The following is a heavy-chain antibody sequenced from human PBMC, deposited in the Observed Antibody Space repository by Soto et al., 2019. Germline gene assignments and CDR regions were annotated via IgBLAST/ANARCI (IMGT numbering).Heavy chain of an antibody. V-gene: IGHV1-2*02. Sequence: ASVKVSFKASGYTFTGYYLHWVRQAPGQEPEWMGWINPNSGGTNFAQKFQGRVTITADESTSTAYMELSSLRSEDTAVYYCARSFRDRYCSSTSCYHWFDPWGQGTLVTVSS. J-gene: IGHJ5*02. CDR2: INPNSGGT. CDR3: ARSFRDRYCSSTSCYHWFDP. D-gene: IGHD2-2*01. CDR1: GYTFTGYY.